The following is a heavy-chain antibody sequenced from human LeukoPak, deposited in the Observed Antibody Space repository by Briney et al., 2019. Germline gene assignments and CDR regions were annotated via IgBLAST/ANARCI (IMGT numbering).Heavy chain of an antibody. V-gene: IGHV3-7*01. J-gene: IGHJ1*01. Sequence: GGSLRLSCAASGFTFRSYWMTWVRQAPGKGLEWVADMKEDGSETYYVDLVKGRFTISRDNAKNSLYLQMNSLRAEDTAVYYCARTSEAYCGGDCSSWGFQHWGQGTLVTVSS. CDR2: MKEDGSET. D-gene: IGHD2-21*02. CDR3: ARTSEAYCGGDCSSWGFQH. CDR1: GFTFRSYW.